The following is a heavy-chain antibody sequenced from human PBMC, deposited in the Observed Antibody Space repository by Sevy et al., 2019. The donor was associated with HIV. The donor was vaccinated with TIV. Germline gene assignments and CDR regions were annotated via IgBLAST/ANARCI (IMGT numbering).Heavy chain of an antibody. V-gene: IGHV3-30*04. CDR1: GFTFSDYT. CDR2: ISYDGSRT. J-gene: IGHJ5*02. Sequence: GGSLRLSCAASGFTFSDYTIHWVRQAPGKGLEWVSVISYDGSRTSYADSVKGRFTISIENSKNTLFLQMNSLRAEDTAVYYCTIVRGLWGWFDTWGQGTLVTVSS. CDR3: TIVRGLWGWFDT. D-gene: IGHD3-16*01.